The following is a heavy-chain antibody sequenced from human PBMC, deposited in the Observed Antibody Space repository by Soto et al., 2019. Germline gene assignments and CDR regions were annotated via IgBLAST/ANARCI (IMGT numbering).Heavy chain of an antibody. CDR1: GGSISSYY. CDR3: ARLGGQQLEY. Sequence: SETLSLTCTVSGGSISSYYWSWIRQPPGKGLEWIGYIYYSGSTNYNPSLKSRVTISVDTSKNQFSLKLSSVTAADTAVYYCARLGGQQLEYWGQGTLVTVSS. J-gene: IGHJ4*02. CDR2: IYYSGST. D-gene: IGHD6-13*01. V-gene: IGHV4-59*01.